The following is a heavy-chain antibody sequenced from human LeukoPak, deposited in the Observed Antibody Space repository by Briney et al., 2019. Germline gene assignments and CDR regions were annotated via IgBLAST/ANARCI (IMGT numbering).Heavy chain of an antibody. CDR2: IIPILGIA. Sequence: SVKVSCKASGGTFSSYAISWVRQAPGQGLEWMGRIIPILGIANYAQKFQGRVTITADKSTSTAYMELSSLRSEDTAVYYCARYYYDSSGYYPTHFDYWGQGTLVAVSS. CDR3: ARYYYDSSGYYPTHFDY. J-gene: IGHJ4*02. CDR1: GGTFSSYA. V-gene: IGHV1-69*04. D-gene: IGHD3-22*01.